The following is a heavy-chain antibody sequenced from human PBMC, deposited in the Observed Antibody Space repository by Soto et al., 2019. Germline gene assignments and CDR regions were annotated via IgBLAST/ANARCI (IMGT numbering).Heavy chain of an antibody. Sequence: GGSLRLSCAASGFTFSSYSMNWVRQAPGKGLEWVSSISSSSSYIYYADSVKGRFTISRDNAKNSLYLQMNSLRAEDTAVYYCAREAYCTTTSCYSMGYYYYYMDVWGRGTTVTVSS. CDR3: AREAYCTTTSCYSMGYYYYYMDV. CDR1: GFTFSSYS. D-gene: IGHD2-2*01. V-gene: IGHV3-21*01. CDR2: ISSSSSYI. J-gene: IGHJ6*03.